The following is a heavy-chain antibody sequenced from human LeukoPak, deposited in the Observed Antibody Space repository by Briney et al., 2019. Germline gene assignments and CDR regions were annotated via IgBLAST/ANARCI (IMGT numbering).Heavy chain of an antibody. CDR3: ARDRGYCSRGSCYRWFAA. CDR2: IYYSGST. Sequence: NSSETLSLTCTVSGGSISSYYCSWLRQPPGKGLEWIGYIYYSGSTNYNPSLKSRATISVDTSKNQFSLKLSSVTAADTAVYYCARDRGYCSRGSCYRWFAACSQGTLVTVSS. V-gene: IGHV4-59*01. J-gene: IGHJ5*02. D-gene: IGHD2-15*01. CDR1: GGSISSYY.